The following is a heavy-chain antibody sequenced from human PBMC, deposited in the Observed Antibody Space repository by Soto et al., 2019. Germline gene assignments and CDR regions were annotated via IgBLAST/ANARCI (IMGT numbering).Heavy chain of an antibody. CDR3: ARVLRRATYYYYGMDV. J-gene: IGHJ6*02. D-gene: IGHD5-12*01. CDR1: GFTFNDYA. CDR2: ISFDASNK. Sequence: SGGSLRLSCAASGFTFNDYALHWVRQAPGKGLEWVAVISFDASNKYYADSVKGRFTISRDKSNDTLFLQMNSLRAEDTAVYYCARVLRRATYYYYGMDVWGQGTTVTVSS. V-gene: IGHV3-30-3*01.